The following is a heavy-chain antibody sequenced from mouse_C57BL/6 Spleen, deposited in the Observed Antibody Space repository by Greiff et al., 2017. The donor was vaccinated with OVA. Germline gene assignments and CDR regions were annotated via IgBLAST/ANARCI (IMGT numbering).Heavy chain of an antibody. CDR1: GYTFTDYY. J-gene: IGHJ4*01. V-gene: IGHV1-19*01. Sequence: EVKLQQSGPVLVKPGASVKMSCKASGYTFTDYYMNWVKQSHGKRLEWIGVINPYNGGTSYNQKFKGKATLTVDKSSSTAYMELNSLTSEDSAGYYCARPPLDYAMDYWGQGTSVTVSS. CDR2: INPYNGGT. CDR3: ARPPLDYAMDY.